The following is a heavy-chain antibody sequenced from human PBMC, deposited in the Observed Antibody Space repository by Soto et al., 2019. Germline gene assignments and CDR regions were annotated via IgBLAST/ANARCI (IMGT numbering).Heavy chain of an antibody. V-gene: IGHV1-3*01. CDR3: ARKSDWPGEYYFDY. J-gene: IGHJ4*02. D-gene: IGHD3-10*01. Sequence: KFQGRVTITRDTSASTAYMELSSLRSEDTAVYYCARKSDWPGEYYFDYWGQGTLVTVSS.